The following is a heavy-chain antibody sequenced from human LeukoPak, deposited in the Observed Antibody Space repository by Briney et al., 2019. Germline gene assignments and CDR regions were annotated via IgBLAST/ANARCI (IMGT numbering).Heavy chain of an antibody. CDR2: ISSGSSTI. CDR3: ARDYYGSGSYLNWFDP. Sequence: SGGSLRLSCAASGFTFSSYSMNWVRQAPGKGLEWVSYISSGSSTIYYADSVKGRFTISRDNAKSSLYLQMNSLRAEDTAVYYCARDYYGSGSYLNWFDPWGQGTLVTVSS. V-gene: IGHV3-48*01. CDR1: GFTFSSYS. J-gene: IGHJ5*02. D-gene: IGHD3-10*01.